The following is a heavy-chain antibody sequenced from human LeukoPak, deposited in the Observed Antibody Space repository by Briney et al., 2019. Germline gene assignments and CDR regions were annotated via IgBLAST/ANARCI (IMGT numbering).Heavy chain of an antibody. Sequence: PGGSLRLSCAASGFTFSSYAMHWVRRAPVKGLEWVAVISYDESNEYYADSVKGRFTISRDNSKNTLYLQMNSLRAEDTAVYYCAREPGIAVAGTFDYWGQGTLVTVSS. CDR3: AREPGIAVAGTFDY. D-gene: IGHD6-19*01. CDR2: ISYDESNE. V-gene: IGHV3-30*04. J-gene: IGHJ4*02. CDR1: GFTFSSYA.